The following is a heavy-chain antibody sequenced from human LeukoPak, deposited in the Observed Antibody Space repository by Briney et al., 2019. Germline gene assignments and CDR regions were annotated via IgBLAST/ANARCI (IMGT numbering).Heavy chain of an antibody. CDR2: ILQSGST. V-gene: IGHV4-30-2*01. Sequence: SETLSLTCTVSGGSISSGGHYWSWIRQPPGKGLEWIGYILQSGSTDYNPSLKSRITISVDRSKNQFSLKLSSLTAADTAIYYCARGVSALSYWGQGTLVTVSS. CDR3: ARGVSALSY. D-gene: IGHD2-8*01. J-gene: IGHJ4*02. CDR1: GGSISSGGHY.